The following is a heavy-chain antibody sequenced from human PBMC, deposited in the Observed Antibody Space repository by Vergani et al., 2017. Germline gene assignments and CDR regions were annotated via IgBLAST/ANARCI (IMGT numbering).Heavy chain of an antibody. CDR3: TRLAYCGGDCYSDYYYGMDL. V-gene: IGHV3-73*01. Sequence: EVQLVESGGGLVQPGGSLKLSCAVSGFTFSGSAMHWVRQASGKGLEWVGRIRSKANSYATAYAASVKGRFTISRDDSKNTAYLQMNSLKTEDTAVYYCTRLAYCGGDCYSDYYYGMDLWGQGTTVTVSS. CDR2: IRSKANSYAT. D-gene: IGHD2-21*02. J-gene: IGHJ6*02. CDR1: GFTFSGSA.